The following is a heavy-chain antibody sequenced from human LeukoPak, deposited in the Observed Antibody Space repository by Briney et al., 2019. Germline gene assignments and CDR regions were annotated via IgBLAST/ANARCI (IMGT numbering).Heavy chain of an antibody. D-gene: IGHD1-1*01. CDR1: RFTFSTYT. CDR3: AKGNDLRSHLFDY. J-gene: IGHJ4*02. Sequence: GGSLRLSCAASRFTFSTYTMHWVGRAPGRGLEWVAAISYDGRDKYYAESVKGRFTISRDNSMHTVSLQMNSLRSEDTAVYYCAKGNDLRSHLFDYWGQGTLVTVSS. V-gene: IGHV3-30*18. CDR2: ISYDGRDK.